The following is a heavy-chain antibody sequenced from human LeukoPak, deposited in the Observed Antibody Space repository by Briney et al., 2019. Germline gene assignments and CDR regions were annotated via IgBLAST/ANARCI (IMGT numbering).Heavy chain of an antibody. CDR3: AELGITMIGGV. J-gene: IGHJ6*04. CDR2: ISSSGSTI. V-gene: IGHV3-48*03. D-gene: IGHD3-10*02. Sequence: GGSLRLSCAASGFTFSSYEMNWVRQAPGKWLEWVSYISSSGSTIYYADSVKGRFTVSRDNAKNSLYLQMNSLRAEDTAVYYCAELGITMIGGVWGKGTTVTISS. CDR1: GFTFSSYE.